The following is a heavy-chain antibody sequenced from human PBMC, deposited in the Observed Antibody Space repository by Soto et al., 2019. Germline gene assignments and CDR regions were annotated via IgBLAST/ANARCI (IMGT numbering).Heavy chain of an antibody. Sequence: SVNVSCKASGGTFSSYAISWVRQAPGQGLEWMGGIIPIFGTANYAQKFQGRVTITADESTSTAYMELSSLRSEDTAVYYCAIAHSSSLLSGMDVWGQGTTVTVSS. CDR3: AIAHSSSLLSGMDV. V-gene: IGHV1-69*13. J-gene: IGHJ6*02. CDR2: IIPIFGTA. D-gene: IGHD6-6*01. CDR1: GGTFSSYA.